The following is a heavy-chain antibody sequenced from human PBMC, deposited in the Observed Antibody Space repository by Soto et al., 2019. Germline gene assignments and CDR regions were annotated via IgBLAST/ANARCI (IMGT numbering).Heavy chain of an antibody. CDR2: INHSGST. J-gene: IGHJ4*02. D-gene: IGHD4-17*01. CDR3: ARIAGPVTDY. V-gene: IGHV4-34*01. CDR1: GGSFSGYY. Sequence: QVQLQQWGAGLLKPSETLSLTCAVYGGSFSGYYWSWIRQPPGKGLEWIGEINHSGSTNYNPSLNSRVTISVDTSKNQFSLKLSSVTAADTAVYYCARIAGPVTDYWGQGTLVTVSS.